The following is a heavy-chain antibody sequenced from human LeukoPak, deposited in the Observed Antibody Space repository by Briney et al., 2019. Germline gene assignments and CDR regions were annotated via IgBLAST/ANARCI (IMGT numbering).Heavy chain of an antibody. J-gene: IGHJ5*02. D-gene: IGHD3-10*01. CDR2: INPNSGGT. Sequence: GESLKVSCKASGCTFTGYYMHWVRQAPGQGLEWMGWINPNSGGTNYAQKFQGRVTMTRDTSISTAYMELSRLRSDDTAVYYCASFDGRITMVRGVVPWGQGTLVTVSS. CDR3: ASFDGRITMVRGVVP. CDR1: GCTFTGYY. V-gene: IGHV1-2*02.